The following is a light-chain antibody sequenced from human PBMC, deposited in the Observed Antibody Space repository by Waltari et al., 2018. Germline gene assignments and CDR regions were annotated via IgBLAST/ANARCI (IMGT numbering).Light chain of an antibody. CDR2: ATS. J-gene: IGKJ5*01. Sequence: DIQLTQSPSLLSASLGDRVTITCRASQGRSNYLAWYQQQPGKAPKLLISATSTLQSGVPSRFSGSGSGTEFTLTISDLQPEDFTTYYCQQLNSYSLITFGQGTRQEIK. V-gene: IGKV1-9*01. CDR1: QGRSNY. CDR3: QQLNSYSLIT.